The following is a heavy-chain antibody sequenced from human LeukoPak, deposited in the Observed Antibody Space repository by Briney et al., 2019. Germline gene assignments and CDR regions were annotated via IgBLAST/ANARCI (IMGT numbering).Heavy chain of an antibody. J-gene: IGHJ4*02. Sequence: MASETLSLTCTVSGGSISSSSYYWGWIRQPPGKGLEWIGSIYYSGSTNYNPSLKSRVTISVDTSKNQFSLKLSSVTAADTAVYYCARESPPYTYYYGSGFHYWGQGTLVTVSS. V-gene: IGHV4-39*07. CDR2: IYYSGST. CDR3: ARESPPYTYYYGSGFHY. CDR1: GGSISSSSYY. D-gene: IGHD3-10*01.